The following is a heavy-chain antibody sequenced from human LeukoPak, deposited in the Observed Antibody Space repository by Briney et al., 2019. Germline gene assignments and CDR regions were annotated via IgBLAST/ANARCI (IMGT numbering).Heavy chain of an antibody. CDR1: GYSISSGYY. V-gene: IGHV4-38-2*02. Sequence: SEALSLTCTVSGYSISSGYYWGWIRQPPGKGLEWIGSIYHSGSTYYNPSLKSRVTISVDTSKNQFSLKLSSVTAADTAVYYCARYYSSRSYYFDYWGQGTLVTVSS. J-gene: IGHJ4*02. CDR2: IYHSGST. CDR3: ARYYSSRSYYFDY. D-gene: IGHD6-13*01.